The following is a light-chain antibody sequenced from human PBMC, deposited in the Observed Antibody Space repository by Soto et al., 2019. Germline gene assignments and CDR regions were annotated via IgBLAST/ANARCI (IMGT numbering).Light chain of an antibody. V-gene: IGKV3-15*01. CDR1: QSLSDN. Sequence: IVMTQSPDTLAVSPGETVTLSCRASQSLSDNLAWYQQKTGQPPRLLIFRASSRASGIPARFSGGGSGTEFTLTFSRLQSEDFAVYYCQQYGNGPPGPFGPGTRVEIK. CDR3: QQYGNGPPGP. J-gene: IGKJ1*01. CDR2: RAS.